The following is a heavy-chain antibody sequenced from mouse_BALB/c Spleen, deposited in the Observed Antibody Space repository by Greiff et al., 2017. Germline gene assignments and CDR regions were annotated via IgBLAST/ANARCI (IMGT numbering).Heavy chain of an antibody. J-gene: IGHJ4*01. Sequence: QVQLQQPGAELVKPGASVKLSCKASGYTFTSYWMHWVKQRPGQGLEWIGEINPSNGRTNYNEKFKSKATLTVDKSSSTAYMQLSSLTSEDSAVYYCAREDYWGQGTSGTVSS. CDR2: INPSNGRT. CDR3: AREDY. V-gene: IGHV1S81*02. CDR1: GYTFTSYW.